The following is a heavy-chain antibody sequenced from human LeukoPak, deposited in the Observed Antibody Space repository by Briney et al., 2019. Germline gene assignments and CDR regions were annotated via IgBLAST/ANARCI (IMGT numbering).Heavy chain of an antibody. V-gene: IGHV3-53*01. D-gene: IGHD4/OR15-4a*01. J-gene: IGHJ4*02. CDR1: GFTVSSNS. CDR2: IYSDNT. CDR3: ARRAGAYSHPYDY. Sequence: GGSLRLSCAASGFTVSSNSMSWVRQAPGKGLEWVSFIYSDNTHYSDSVKGRFTISRDNSKNTLYLQMNSLRAEDTAVYYRARRAGAYSHPYDYWGQGTLVTVSS.